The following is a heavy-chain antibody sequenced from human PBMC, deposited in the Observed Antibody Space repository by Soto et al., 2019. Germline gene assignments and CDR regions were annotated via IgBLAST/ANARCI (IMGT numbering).Heavy chain of an antibody. Sequence: SETLSLTCAVYGGSFSGYYWSWIRQPPGKGLEWIGYIYYSGSTNYNPSLKSRVTISVDTSKNQFSLKLSSVTAADTAVYYCATRLEATGTFPWGQGLLVTVS. CDR2: IYYSGST. J-gene: IGHJ5*02. CDR3: ATRLEATGTFP. CDR1: GGSFSGYY. D-gene: IGHD6-6*01. V-gene: IGHV4-59*01.